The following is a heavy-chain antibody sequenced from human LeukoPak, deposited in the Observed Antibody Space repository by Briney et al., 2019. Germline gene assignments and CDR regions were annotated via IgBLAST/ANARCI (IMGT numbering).Heavy chain of an antibody. D-gene: IGHD2-15*01. CDR3: ARDDIVVVVAVKYYYYGMDV. CDR2: IYSGGST. J-gene: IGHJ6*02. CDR1: GFTVSTNF. V-gene: IGHV3-53*01. Sequence: PGGSLRLSCAASGFTVSTNFMSWVRQAPGKGLEWVSIIYSGGSTYYAGSVKGRFTTSRDNSKNTLYLQMNSLRAEDTAVYYCARDDIVVVVAVKYYYYGMDVWGQGTTVTVSS.